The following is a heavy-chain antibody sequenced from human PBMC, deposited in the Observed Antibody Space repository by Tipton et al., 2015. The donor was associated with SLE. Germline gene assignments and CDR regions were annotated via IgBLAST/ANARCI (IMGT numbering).Heavy chain of an antibody. CDR2: IYSGGST. D-gene: IGHD3-16*01. CDR1: GFTFSSYP. Sequence: GSLRLSCAASGFTFSSYPMTWVRQAPGKGLEWVSVIYSGGSTYYADSVKGRFTISRDDSKNTLYLQMNSLRPEDTAVYYCVGGSSSTRDYWGQGTLATVSS. V-gene: IGHV3-23*03. J-gene: IGHJ4*02. CDR3: VGGSSSTRDY.